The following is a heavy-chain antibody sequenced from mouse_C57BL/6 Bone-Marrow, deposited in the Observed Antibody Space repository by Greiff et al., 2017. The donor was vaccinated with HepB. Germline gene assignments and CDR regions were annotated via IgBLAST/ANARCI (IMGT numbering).Heavy chain of an antibody. CDR3: TNPYDYDGY. CDR2: IDPETGGT. D-gene: IGHD2-4*01. CDR1: GYTFTDYE. V-gene: IGHV1-15*01. J-gene: IGHJ2*01. Sequence: VQLQQSGAELVRPGASVTLSCKASGYTFTDYEMHWVKQTPVHGLEWIGAIDPETGGTAYNQKFKGKAILTADKSSSTAYMELRSLTSEDSAVYYCTNPYDYDGYWGQGTTLTVSS.